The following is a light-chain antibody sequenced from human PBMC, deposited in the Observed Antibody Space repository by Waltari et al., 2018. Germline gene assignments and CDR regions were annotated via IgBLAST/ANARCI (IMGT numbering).Light chain of an antibody. V-gene: IGLV2-14*03. J-gene: IGLJ2*01. CDR3: SSYTTSSTVV. Sequence: QSALTQPASESGSPGQSITISCTGTSSDVGAYTYVSWYQQHPGKAPKLMIYDVSNRPSGVSNRFSGSKSGNTASLTISGLQAEDEADYYCSSYTTSSTVVFGGGTKLTVL. CDR2: DVS. CDR1: SSDVGAYTY.